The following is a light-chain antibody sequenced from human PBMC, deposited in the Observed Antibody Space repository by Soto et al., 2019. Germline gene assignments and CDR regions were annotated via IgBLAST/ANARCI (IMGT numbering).Light chain of an antibody. CDR3: QQTYITPYS. J-gene: IGKJ2*01. Sequence: DLQMTQSPSSLSASVRDRVTITCRASQTISSYLNWYQQKPGKAPNLLIYAASSLQSGVPSRFSGSGSGTDFTLTISSLQPEDFATYYCQQTYITPYSFGQGTKLEIK. CDR1: QTISSY. CDR2: AAS. V-gene: IGKV1-39*01.